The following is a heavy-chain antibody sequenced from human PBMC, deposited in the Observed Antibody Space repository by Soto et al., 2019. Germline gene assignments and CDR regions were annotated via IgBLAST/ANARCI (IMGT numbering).Heavy chain of an antibody. V-gene: IGHV5-10-1*01. CDR2: IDPSDSYT. J-gene: IGHJ6*02. D-gene: IGHD6-6*01. CDR1: GYSFTSYW. Sequence: PGESLKISCKGSGYSFTSYWISWVRQMPGKGLEWMGRIDPSDSYTNYSPSFQGHVTISADKSISTAYLQWSSLKASDTAMYYCARYPISSPAYYGMDVWGQGTTVTVSS. CDR3: ARYPISSPAYYGMDV.